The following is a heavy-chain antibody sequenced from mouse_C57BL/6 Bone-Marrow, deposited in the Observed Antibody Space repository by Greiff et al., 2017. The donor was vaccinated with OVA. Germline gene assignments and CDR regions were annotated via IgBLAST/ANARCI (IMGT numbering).Heavy chain of an antibody. V-gene: IGHV14-4*01. J-gene: IGHJ3*01. CDR3: TSIYDGYFWFAY. Sequence: EVKLQESGAELVRPGASVKLSCTASGFNITDDYMHWVKQRPEQGLEWIGWIDPENGDTEYASKFQGKATITSDTSSNTAYLQLSSLTSEDTAVYYCTSIYDGYFWFAYWGQGTLVTVSA. D-gene: IGHD2-3*01. CDR1: GFNITDDY. CDR2: IDPENGDT.